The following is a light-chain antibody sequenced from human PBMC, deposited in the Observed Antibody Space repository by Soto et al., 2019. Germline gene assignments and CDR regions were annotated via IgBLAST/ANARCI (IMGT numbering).Light chain of an antibody. Sequence: EIMLTQSPGTLSLSPGERATLSCRASQSVSSSYLAWYQQTPGQAPRLLVYDTSYRATGVPDRFSGSGSGTDFTLTISSLQSEDFTIYYCQYYNNWLATFGGGTKVDVK. J-gene: IGKJ4*01. CDR1: QSVSSSY. CDR3: QYYNNWLAT. V-gene: IGKV3D-20*02. CDR2: DTS.